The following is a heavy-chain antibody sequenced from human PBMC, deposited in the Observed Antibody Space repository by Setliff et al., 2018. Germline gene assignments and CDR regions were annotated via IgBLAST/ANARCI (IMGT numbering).Heavy chain of an antibody. CDR1: GGSISSGDYY. CDR2: IYYSGST. Sequence: SETLSLTCTVSGGSISSGDYYWSWIRQPPGKGLEWIGYIYYSGSTYYNPSLKSRVTISVDTSKNQFSLKLSSVTAADTAVYYCAREAPGYASDIWGQGTMVTVSS. CDR3: AREAPGYASDI. J-gene: IGHJ3*02. V-gene: IGHV4-30-4*08. D-gene: IGHD1-1*01.